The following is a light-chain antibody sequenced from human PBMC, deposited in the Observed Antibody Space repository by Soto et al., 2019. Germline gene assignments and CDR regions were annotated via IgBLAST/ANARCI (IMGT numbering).Light chain of an antibody. CDR1: RSVSSN. CDR2: GAS. J-gene: IGKJ1*01. Sequence: EIVMTQSPATLSVSPGERATLSCRASRSVSSNLAWYQQKPGQAPRLLIYGASTRATGIPARFSGNGSGTEFTLTISSLQSEDFAVYYCQQYDNRPPGTFGRGTKVEIK. CDR3: QQYDNRPPGT. V-gene: IGKV3-15*01.